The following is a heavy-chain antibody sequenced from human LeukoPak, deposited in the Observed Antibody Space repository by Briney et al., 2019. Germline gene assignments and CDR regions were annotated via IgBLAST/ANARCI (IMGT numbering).Heavy chain of an antibody. V-gene: IGHV1-2*02. D-gene: IGHD3-16*01. J-gene: IGHJ4*02. Sequence: ASVKFSCKASGYTFTGYYMHWVRQAPGQGLEWMGWINPNSGDTKYSQKFQGRVTMTRDTSINTAYMELSRLRSDDTAVYYCATQRGSYLWGTDFDYWGQGTLVTVSS. CDR3: ATQRGSYLWGTDFDY. CDR1: GYTFTGYY. CDR2: INPNSGDT.